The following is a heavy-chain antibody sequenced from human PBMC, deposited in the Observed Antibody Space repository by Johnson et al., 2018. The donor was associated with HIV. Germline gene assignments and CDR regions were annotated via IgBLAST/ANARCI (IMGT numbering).Heavy chain of an antibody. CDR2: ISSNGGST. CDR1: GFTFSSYA. Sequence: VQLVESGGGLVQPGGSLRLSCAASGFTFSSYAMHWVRQAPGKGLEYVSAISSNGGSTYYANSVKGRFTISRDNSKNTLYLQMGSLRAEDMAVYYCARAGGSSLACDIWGQGKMVTVSS. D-gene: IGHD6-6*01. J-gene: IGHJ3*02. V-gene: IGHV3-64*01. CDR3: ARAGGSSLACDI.